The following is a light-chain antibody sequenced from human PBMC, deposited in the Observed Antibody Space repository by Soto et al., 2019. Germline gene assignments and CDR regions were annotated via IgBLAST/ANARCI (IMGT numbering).Light chain of an antibody. Sequence: EIVVTQSPGTLSLSPGERATLSCRASQSISSSYLAWYQQKPGQAPRLLIYGASNRATGIPDRFSGSGSGTDFTLTISRLEPEDFAVYYCQQYVNSLSTFGQGTKLEIK. CDR3: QQYVNSLST. J-gene: IGKJ2*01. CDR2: GAS. V-gene: IGKV3-20*01. CDR1: QSISSSY.